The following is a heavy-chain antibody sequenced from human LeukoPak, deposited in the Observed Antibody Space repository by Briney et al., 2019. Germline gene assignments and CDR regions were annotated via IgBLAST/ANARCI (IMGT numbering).Heavy chain of an antibody. Sequence: SETLSLTCAVSGGSISSSNWWSWVRQPPGKGLEWIGEIYHSGSTNYNLSLKSRVTISVDTSKNQFSLKLSSVTAADTAVYYCVSSVVGNWYFDLWGRGTLVTVSS. CDR2: IYHSGST. D-gene: IGHD6-19*01. CDR3: VSSVVGNWYFDL. J-gene: IGHJ2*01. V-gene: IGHV4-4*02. CDR1: GGSISSSNW.